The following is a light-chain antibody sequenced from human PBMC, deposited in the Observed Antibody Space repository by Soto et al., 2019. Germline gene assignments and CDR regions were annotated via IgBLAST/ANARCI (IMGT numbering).Light chain of an antibody. CDR1: QSVSSSY. Sequence: EIVLTQSPGTLSLSPGERATLSCRASQSVSSSYLAWYQHKPGQAPRLLIYGASSRATGIPDRFSGSGSGTDFTLTISSLQSEDFAVYYCQQYNNWPYTFAQGTKLEIK. CDR3: QQYNNWPYT. V-gene: IGKV3-20*01. CDR2: GAS. J-gene: IGKJ2*01.